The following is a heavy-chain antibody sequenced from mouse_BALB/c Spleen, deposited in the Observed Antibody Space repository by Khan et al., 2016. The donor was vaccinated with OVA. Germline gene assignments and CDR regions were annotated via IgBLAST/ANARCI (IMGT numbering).Heavy chain of an antibody. CDR3: AREAYRYDEYYFDY. J-gene: IGHJ2*01. CDR2: ISSGGST. Sequence: VQLKESGGDLVKPGGSLKLSCAASGFTFSSYVMSWVRQTPEKRLEWVASISSGGSTYYPDSVKGRFTISGDNARNILYLQMSSLRSEDTAIYYCAREAYRYDEYYFDYWGQGTTLTVSS. V-gene: IGHV5-6-5*01. CDR1: GFTFSSYV. D-gene: IGHD2-14*01.